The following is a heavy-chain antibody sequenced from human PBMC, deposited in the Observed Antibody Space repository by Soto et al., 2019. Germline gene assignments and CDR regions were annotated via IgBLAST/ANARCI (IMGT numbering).Heavy chain of an antibody. J-gene: IGHJ5*02. V-gene: IGHV4-31*03. D-gene: IGHD3-22*01. CDR3: ARERQYYDSEFDP. Sequence: QVQLQESGPGLVKPSQTLSLTCTVSGDSISSGAYYCSWIRQHPGKGLEWIGYISYSGRTYYNPSLKSRLTISLDTSENQFSLKLTSVTAADTAMYYCARERQYYDSEFDPWGQGTLVTVSS. CDR1: GDSISSGAYY. CDR2: ISYSGRT.